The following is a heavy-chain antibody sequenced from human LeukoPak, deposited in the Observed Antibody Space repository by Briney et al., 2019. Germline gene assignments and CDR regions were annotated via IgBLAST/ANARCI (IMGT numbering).Heavy chain of an antibody. CDR3: ASTHQPAVLRFLEWLPRDYYMDV. CDR1: GGSISSGDYY. Sequence: LQTLSLTCTVSGGSISSGDYYWSWIRQPPGKGLEWIGYIYYSGSTYYNPSLKSRVTISVDTSKNQFSLKLSSVTAADTAVYYCASTHQPAVLRFLEWLPRDYYMDVWGKGTTVTVSS. D-gene: IGHD3-3*01. CDR2: IYYSGST. V-gene: IGHV4-30-4*01. J-gene: IGHJ6*03.